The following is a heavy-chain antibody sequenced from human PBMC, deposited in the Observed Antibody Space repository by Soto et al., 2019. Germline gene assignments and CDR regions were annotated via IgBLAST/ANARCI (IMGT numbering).Heavy chain of an antibody. D-gene: IGHD3-3*01. CDR1: GYTSTSYD. J-gene: IGHJ6*02. Sequence: QVQLVQSGAEVKKPGASVKVSCKASGYTSTSYDINWVRQATGQGLEWMGWMNPNSGNTGYAQKFQGRVTMTRNTSISTAYMELSSLRSEDTAVYYCARGGPLTPYYDFWSGINYYYYYGMDVWGQGTTVTVSS. CDR2: MNPNSGNT. V-gene: IGHV1-8*01. CDR3: ARGGPLTPYYDFWSGINYYYYYGMDV.